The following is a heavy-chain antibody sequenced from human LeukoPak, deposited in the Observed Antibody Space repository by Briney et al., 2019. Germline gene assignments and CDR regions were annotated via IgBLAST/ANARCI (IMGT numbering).Heavy chain of an antibody. CDR2: INHSGST. V-gene: IGHV4-34*01. CDR1: GGSFSGYY. CDR3: ARVGFLYCSSTSCYGFSWFDP. Sequence: SETLSLTCAVYGGSFSGYYWSWIRQPPGKGLEWIGEINHSGSTNYNPSLKSRVTISVDTSKNQFSLKLSSVTAADTAVYYCARVGFLYCSSTSCYGFSWFDPWGQGTLVTVSS. D-gene: IGHD2-2*01. J-gene: IGHJ5*02.